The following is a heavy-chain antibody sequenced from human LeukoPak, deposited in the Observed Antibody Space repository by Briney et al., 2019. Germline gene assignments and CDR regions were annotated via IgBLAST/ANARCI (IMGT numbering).Heavy chain of an antibody. Sequence: ASVKVSCKVSGYTLTELSMHWVRQAPGKGLEWMGGFDPEDGETIYAQKFQGGVTMTEDTSTDTAYMELSSLRSEDTAVYYCATGGDGYNSGVDWFDPWGQGTLVTVSS. D-gene: IGHD5-24*01. J-gene: IGHJ5*02. CDR1: GYTLTELS. CDR3: ATGGDGYNSGVDWFDP. V-gene: IGHV1-24*01. CDR2: FDPEDGET.